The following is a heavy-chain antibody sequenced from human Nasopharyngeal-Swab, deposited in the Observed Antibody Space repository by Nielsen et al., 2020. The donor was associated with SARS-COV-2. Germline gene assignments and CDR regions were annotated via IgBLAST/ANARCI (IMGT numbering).Heavy chain of an antibody. CDR1: GFTFSSYA. D-gene: IGHD3-9*01. J-gene: IGHJ4*02. Sequence: GESLKISCAASGFTFSSYAMSWVRQAPGKGLEWVSAISGSGGSTYYADSVKGRFTISRDNSKNTLYLQMNSLRAEDTAVYYCAKLAYILTGYPDYWGQGILVTVSS. V-gene: IGHV3-23*01. CDR3: AKLAYILTGYPDY. CDR2: ISGSGGST.